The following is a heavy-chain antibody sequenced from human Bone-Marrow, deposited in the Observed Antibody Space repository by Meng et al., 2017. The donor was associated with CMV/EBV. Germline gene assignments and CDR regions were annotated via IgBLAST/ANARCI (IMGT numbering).Heavy chain of an antibody. J-gene: IGHJ4*02. CDR2: IYSGGSST. CDR3: LPDIVLVPVSY. V-gene: IGHV3-23*03. Sequence: GESLKISCAASGFTFSSYAMSWVRQAPGKGLEWVSVIYSGGSSTYYADSVKGRFTISTDNSKNTLYLQMNNLRPEDTAVYYCLPDIVLVPVSYWGQGTLVTVSS. CDR1: GFTFSSYA. D-gene: IGHD2-2*01.